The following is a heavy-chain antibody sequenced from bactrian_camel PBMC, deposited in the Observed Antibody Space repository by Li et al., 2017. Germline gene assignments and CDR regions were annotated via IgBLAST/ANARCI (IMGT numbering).Heavy chain of an antibody. V-gene: IGHV3S6*01. J-gene: IGHJ4*01. D-gene: IGHD5*01. CDR2: IDRSSSNT. CDR1: GYPYRTNC. Sequence: HVQLVESGGGSVQAGGSLRLSCVASGYPYRTNCMGWFRQAPGNGLEWVSGIDRSSSNTYYADSVKGRFTISVDNAKNTLYLQMNSLRADDTAMYYCAIGLFADFGLGRGTQVTVS.